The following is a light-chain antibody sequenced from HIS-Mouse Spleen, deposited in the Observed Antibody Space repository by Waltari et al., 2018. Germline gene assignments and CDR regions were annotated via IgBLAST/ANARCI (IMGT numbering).Light chain of an antibody. CDR3: QVWDSSSDHVV. V-gene: IGLV3-21*03. CDR1: NIGSKS. Sequence: SYVLTQPPSVSVAPGKTARITCGGNNIGSKSGYWYQQKPGQAPVLVGYDDSDRPSGIPERFSGSNSGNTATLTISRVEAGDEADYYCQVWDSSSDHVVFGGGTKLTVL. CDR2: DDS. J-gene: IGLJ2*01.